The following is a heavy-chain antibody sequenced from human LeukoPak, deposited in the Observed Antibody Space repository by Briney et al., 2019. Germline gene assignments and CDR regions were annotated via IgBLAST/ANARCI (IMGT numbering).Heavy chain of an antibody. Sequence: GGSLRLSCAASGFTFSSYAMSWVRQAPGKGLEWVSAISGSGASTYYADSGKGRFTISTDNSKNTLYLQMNSLSAEDPAVYYCARGVLRFLEWLDYYYYMDVWGKGTTVTVSS. D-gene: IGHD3-3*01. CDR2: ISGSGAST. CDR1: GFTFSSYA. CDR3: ARGVLRFLEWLDYYYYMDV. J-gene: IGHJ6*03. V-gene: IGHV3-23*01.